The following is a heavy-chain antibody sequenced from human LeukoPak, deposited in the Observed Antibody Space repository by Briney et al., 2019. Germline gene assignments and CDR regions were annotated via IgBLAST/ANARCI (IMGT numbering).Heavy chain of an antibody. CDR1: GFTFSSYA. J-gene: IGHJ4*02. Sequence: GGSLRLSCAASGFTFSSYAMHWVRQAPGKGLEWVAVISYDGSNKYYADSVKGRFTISRDNSKNTLYVQMNSLRAEDTAVYYCARDRNGNLDYWGQGTLVIVSS. D-gene: IGHD2-8*01. V-gene: IGHV3-30-3*01. CDR3: ARDRNGNLDY. CDR2: ISYDGSNK.